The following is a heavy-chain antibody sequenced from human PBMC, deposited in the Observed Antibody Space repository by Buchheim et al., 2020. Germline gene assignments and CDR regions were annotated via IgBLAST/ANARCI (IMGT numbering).Heavy chain of an antibody. J-gene: IGHJ6*02. Sequence: EVQLVESGGGLVQPGGSLRLSCAAYGFTFSDHYMDWVRQAPGKGLEWVGRTRNKANSYTTEYAASVKGRFTISRDDSKNSLYLQMNSLKTEDTAVYYCARDGGGTGYYYYYGMDVWGQGTT. CDR2: TRNKANSYTT. CDR1: GFTFSDHY. V-gene: IGHV3-72*01. CDR3: ARDGGGTGYYYYYGMDV. D-gene: IGHD2-8*02.